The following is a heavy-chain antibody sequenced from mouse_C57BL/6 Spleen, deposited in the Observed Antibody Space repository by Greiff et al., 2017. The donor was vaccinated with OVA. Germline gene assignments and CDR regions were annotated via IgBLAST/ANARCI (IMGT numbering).Heavy chain of an antibody. D-gene: IGHD1-1*01. CDR1: GFSLTSYG. J-gene: IGHJ4*01. CDR3: ARKDTTDAMDY. V-gene: IGHV2-2*01. CDR2: IWSGGST. Sequence: QVQLKQSGPGLVQPSQSLSITCTVSGFSLTSYGVHWVRQSPGKGLEWLGVIWSGGSTDYNAAFISRLSISKDNSKSQVFFKMNSLQADDTAIYYCARKDTTDAMDYWGQGTSVTVSS.